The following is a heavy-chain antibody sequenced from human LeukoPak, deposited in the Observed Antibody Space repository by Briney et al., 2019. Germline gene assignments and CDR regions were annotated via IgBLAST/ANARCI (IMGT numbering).Heavy chain of an antibody. CDR3: TRVGHQLLYYYFDY. CDR2: IRSKAYGGTT. D-gene: IGHD2-2*02. V-gene: IGHV3-49*04. CDR1: GFTFSSYS. Sequence: GGSLRLSCAASGFTFSSYSMNWVRQAPGKGLEWVGFIRSKAYGGTTEYAASVKGRFTISRDDSKSIAYLQMNSLKTEDTAVYYCTRVGHQLLYYYFDYWGQGTLVTVSS. J-gene: IGHJ4*02.